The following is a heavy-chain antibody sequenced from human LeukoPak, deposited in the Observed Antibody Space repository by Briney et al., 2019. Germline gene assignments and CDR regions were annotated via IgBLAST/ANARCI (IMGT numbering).Heavy chain of an antibody. D-gene: IGHD6-6*01. V-gene: IGHV5-10-1*01. J-gene: IGHJ4*02. CDR3: ARAYSRSRFDY. Sequence: GESLKISCKGSGYNFTNYWISWVRQVPGKGLEWMGTIDPSASYNNYSPSFQGHVTISADKSISTAYLQWSSLKASDTAMYYCARAYSRSRFDYWGQGTLVTVSS. CDR1: GYNFTNYW. CDR2: IDPSASYN.